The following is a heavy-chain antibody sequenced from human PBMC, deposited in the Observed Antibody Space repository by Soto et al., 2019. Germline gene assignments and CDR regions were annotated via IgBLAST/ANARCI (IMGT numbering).Heavy chain of an antibody. V-gene: IGHV4-4*02. D-gene: IGHD3-10*01. CDR3: ARVGGMVRGVIRVYNYYYGMDV. CDR1: SGSVFSSNW. Sequence: SETLSLTCAVSSGSVFSSNWGRWVRPPPGEGVGWVGETSHSGGANYNPSLKSRVTISVDTSKNQFSLQLSSVTAADTAVYYCARVGGMVRGVIRVYNYYYGMDVWGQGTTVTVSS. J-gene: IGHJ6*02. CDR2: TSHSGGA.